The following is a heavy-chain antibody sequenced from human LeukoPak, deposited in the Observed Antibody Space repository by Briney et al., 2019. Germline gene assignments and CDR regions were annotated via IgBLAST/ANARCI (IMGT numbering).Heavy chain of an antibody. CDR3: ARDNDSRDPPHFDY. D-gene: IGHD3-16*01. Sequence: SVTVSFKASGGTFNNYAISWVGQAPGQGLEWMGGIIPIFGTTNYARKFRGRVTLTADKSTRTAYMELSSLRSEDTAVYYCARDNDSRDPPHFDYWGQGTLVTVSS. CDR2: IIPIFGTT. CDR1: GGTFNNYA. V-gene: IGHV1-69*06. J-gene: IGHJ4*02.